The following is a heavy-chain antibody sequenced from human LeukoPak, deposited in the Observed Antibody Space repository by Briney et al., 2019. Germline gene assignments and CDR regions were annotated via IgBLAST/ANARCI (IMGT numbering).Heavy chain of an antibody. CDR1: GFSVSRYW. V-gene: IGHV3-74*01. Sequence: PGGSLRLSCAASGFSVSRYWMHWVRQAPGKGLVWVARINVEGNYIDYAESVKGRFTISRDGAKNTLYLQMNSVRAEDAAVYSCARDLTGPYDQWGQGTLVTVSS. CDR2: INVEGNYI. D-gene: IGHD3-22*01. J-gene: IGHJ4*02. CDR3: ARDLTGPYDQ.